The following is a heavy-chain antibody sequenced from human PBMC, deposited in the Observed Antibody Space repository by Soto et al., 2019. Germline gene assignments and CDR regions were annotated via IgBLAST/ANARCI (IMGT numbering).Heavy chain of an antibody. CDR2: FDPEDGET. CDR1: GYTLTELS. D-gene: IGHD3-9*01. V-gene: IGHV1-24*01. CDR3: ATNDILTGYYQRAFDI. Sequence: VKVSCKVSGYTLTELSMHWVRQAPGKGLEWMGGFDPEDGETIYAQKFQGRVTMTEDTSTDTAYMELSSLRSEDTAVYYCATNDILTGYYQRAFDIWGQGTMVTVSS. J-gene: IGHJ3*02.